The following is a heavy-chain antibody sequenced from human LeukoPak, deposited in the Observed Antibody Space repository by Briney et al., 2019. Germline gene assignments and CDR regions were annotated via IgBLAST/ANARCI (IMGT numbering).Heavy chain of an antibody. CDR3: ARRRYYDSSGYWYYFDY. J-gene: IGHJ4*02. D-gene: IGHD3-22*01. CDR2: ICYSRGT. Sequence: SETLSLTCTVSGDCISGYYWSWVRQPPGKGLEWIGQICYSRGTKYNPSLKSRVTISVDTSKHQFSLKLSSVTAADTAVYYCARRRYYDSSGYWYYFDYWGQGTLVTVSS. CDR1: GDCISGYY. V-gene: IGHV4-59*08.